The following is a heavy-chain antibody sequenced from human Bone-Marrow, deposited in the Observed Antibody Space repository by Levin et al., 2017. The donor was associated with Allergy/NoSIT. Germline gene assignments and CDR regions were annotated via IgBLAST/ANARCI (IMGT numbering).Heavy chain of an antibody. V-gene: IGHV3-23*01. D-gene: IGHD6-13*01. CDR1: GFTFSNYA. CDR3: AKRQLAYFDF. J-gene: IGHJ4*02. Sequence: SCAASGFTFSNYAMSWVRQAPGKGLEWVSSISGGAITTYYADSVKGRFTISRDDSRNTLYLQMNSLRADDTAIYYCAKRQLAYFDFWGQGTLVTVSS. CDR2: ISGGAITT.